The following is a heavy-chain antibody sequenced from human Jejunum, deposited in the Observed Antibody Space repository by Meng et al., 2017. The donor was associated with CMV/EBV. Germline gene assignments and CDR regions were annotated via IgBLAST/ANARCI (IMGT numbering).Heavy chain of an antibody. D-gene: IGHD6-13*01. Sequence: AAPGFTFSSYAMHWVRQAPGKGLEWVADISYDGSNKNYADSVKGRFTVSRDNSKKTLYLQMASLRAEDTAVYYCATLGSSWYAFDYWGQGTLVTVSS. CDR1: GFTFSSYA. J-gene: IGHJ4*02. CDR3: ATLGSSWYAFDY. V-gene: IGHV3-30*04. CDR2: ISYDGSNK.